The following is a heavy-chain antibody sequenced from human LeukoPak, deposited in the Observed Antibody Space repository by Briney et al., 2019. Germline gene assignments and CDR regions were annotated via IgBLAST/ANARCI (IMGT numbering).Heavy chain of an antibody. CDR1: GFFFSNSW. CDR2: IKGDGSEK. J-gene: IGHJ5*02. Sequence: PGGSLRLSCAASGFFFSNSWMDWVRQAPGKGLEWVANIKGDGSEKYYVDSVKGRFTISRDNAANTLFLQMSSLRPEDTAVYYCAREKDDHGDPGPLDAWGQGALVTVSS. CDR3: AREKDDHGDPGPLDA. V-gene: IGHV3-7*01. D-gene: IGHD4-17*01.